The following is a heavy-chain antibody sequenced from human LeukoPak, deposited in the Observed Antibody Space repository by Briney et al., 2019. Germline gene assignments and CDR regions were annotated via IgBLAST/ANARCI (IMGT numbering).Heavy chain of an antibody. Sequence: ASVKVSCKASGYTFTGYYMHWVRQAPGQGLEWMGWINPNSGGTNYAQKFQGRVTMTRDTSISTAYMELSRLRSDDTAVYYCARARGYSYEPVSNWFDPWGQGTLVTVSS. V-gene: IGHV1-2*02. CDR1: GYTFTGYY. J-gene: IGHJ5*02. CDR3: ARARGYSYEPVSNWFDP. D-gene: IGHD5-18*01. CDR2: INPNSGGT.